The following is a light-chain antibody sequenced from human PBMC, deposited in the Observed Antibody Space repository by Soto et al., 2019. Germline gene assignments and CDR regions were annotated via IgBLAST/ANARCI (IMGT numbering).Light chain of an antibody. CDR2: FGS. V-gene: IGKV2-28*01. CDR3: MQALQTPPWT. Sequence: IVMTQSPLSLPVTPGEPASISCRSSQSLLQSNGYTYLDWYLQKPGQSPQLLIYFGSNRASGVPDRFSGSGSGTYFTLKISRVEAEDVGVYYCMQALQTPPWTFGQGTKVEI. CDR1: QSLLQSNGYTY. J-gene: IGKJ1*01.